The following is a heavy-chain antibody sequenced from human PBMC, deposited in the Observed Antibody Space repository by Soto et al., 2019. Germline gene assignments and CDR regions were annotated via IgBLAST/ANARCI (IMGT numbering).Heavy chain of an antibody. D-gene: IGHD4-17*01. J-gene: IGHJ4*02. CDR1: GFTFRSPR. V-gene: IGHV3-74*01. CDR3: ATVFDV. CDR2: IDTDGGGT. Sequence: EVQLVESGGGLVQPGGSLRVSCAAPGFTFRSPRIHWFRKAPGKGLEWVSRIDTDGGGTSYADSVKGRFTISTDNAENTVYLQMNGLRVEDTAVYYCATVFDVWGQGTLVTVSS.